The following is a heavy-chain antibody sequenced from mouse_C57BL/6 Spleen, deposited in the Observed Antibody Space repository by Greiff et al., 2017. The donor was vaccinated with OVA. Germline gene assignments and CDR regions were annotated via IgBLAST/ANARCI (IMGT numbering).Heavy chain of an antibody. CDR1: GFSLTSYG. V-gene: IGHV2-2*01. Sequence: QVQLQQSGPGLVQPSQSLSITCTVSGFSLTSYGVHWVRQSPGKGLAWLGVIWSGGSTDYNAAFISRLSISKDHSKSQVFFKMNSLQADDTAIYYCARKVQLGWYFDVWGTGTTVTVSA. CDR2: IWSGGST. CDR3: ARKVQLGWYFDV. D-gene: IGHD4-1*02. J-gene: IGHJ1*03.